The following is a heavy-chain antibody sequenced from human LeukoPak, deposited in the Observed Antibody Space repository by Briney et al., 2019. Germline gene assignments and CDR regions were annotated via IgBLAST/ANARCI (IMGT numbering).Heavy chain of an antibody. J-gene: IGHJ4*02. Sequence: GGSLRLSCGASGFTFSSYAMSWVRQAPGKGLEWVSAINGGGSTYYADSVRARFTISRDNSKNTLYLQMNSLRAEDTAVYYCAKDKGPYSFGLSPFDSWGQGTLVTVSS. V-gene: IGHV3-23*01. CDR3: AKDKGPYSFGLSPFDS. D-gene: IGHD5-18*01. CDR1: GFTFSSYA. CDR2: INGGGST.